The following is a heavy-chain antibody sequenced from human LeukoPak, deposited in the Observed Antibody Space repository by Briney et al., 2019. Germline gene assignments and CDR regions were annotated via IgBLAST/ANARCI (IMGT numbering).Heavy chain of an antibody. J-gene: IGHJ4*02. CDR1: GFTFSSYA. CDR2: ISGSSGST. V-gene: IGHV3-23*01. D-gene: IGHD3-22*01. Sequence: GASLRLSCAASGFTFSSYAMSWVRQAPGKGLEWVSAISGSSGSTYYADSVKGRFTLSRDNSKNTLYLQMNSLRAEDTAVYYCARDEFYYYDSSGYPVDYWGQGTLVTVSS. CDR3: ARDEFYYYDSSGYPVDY.